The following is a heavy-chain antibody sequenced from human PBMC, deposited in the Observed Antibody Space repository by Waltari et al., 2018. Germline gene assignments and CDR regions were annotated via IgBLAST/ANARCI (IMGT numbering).Heavy chain of an antibody. J-gene: IGHJ5*02. V-gene: IGHV4-31*02. CDR2: IYYDGTT. D-gene: IGHD3-22*01. CDR3: ARGLYYYDRRDTPNWLGP. Sequence: RQHPSRGLEWIGYIYYDGTTYYNPSLESRVSISVDLSENHFSLYLSSVSAADTAVYYCARGLYYYDRRDTPNWLGPWGQGILVTVSS.